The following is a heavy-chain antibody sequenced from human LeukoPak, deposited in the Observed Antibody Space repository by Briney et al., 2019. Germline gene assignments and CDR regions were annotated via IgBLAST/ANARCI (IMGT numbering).Heavy chain of an antibody. CDR3: AREDSDYGVTYFDY. J-gene: IGHJ4*02. CDR1: GDSISSYY. Sequence: PSETLSLTCTVSGDSISSYYWSWIRQPAGKGLEWIGRIYNGGRTSYHPSLKSRVTMSVDTSKNQCSLKLSSVTAADTAVYYCAREDSDYGVTYFDYWGQGTLVTVSS. D-gene: IGHD4-17*01. CDR2: IYNGGRT. V-gene: IGHV4-4*07.